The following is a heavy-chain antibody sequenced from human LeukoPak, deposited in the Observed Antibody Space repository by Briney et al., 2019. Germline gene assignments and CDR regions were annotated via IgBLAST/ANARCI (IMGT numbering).Heavy chain of an antibody. V-gene: IGHV3-23*01. CDR3: AKVPGYCSSTSCYAYFGY. D-gene: IGHD2-2*01. J-gene: IGHJ4*02. Sequence: GGSLRLSCAASGFAFSSYAMSWVRQAPGKGLEWVSLIIDSGTSTYYADSVKGRFTISRDNSKNTLYLQMNSLRAEDTAVYYCAKVPGYCSSTSCYAYFGYWGQGNLVTVSS. CDR2: IIDSGTST. CDR1: GFAFSSYA.